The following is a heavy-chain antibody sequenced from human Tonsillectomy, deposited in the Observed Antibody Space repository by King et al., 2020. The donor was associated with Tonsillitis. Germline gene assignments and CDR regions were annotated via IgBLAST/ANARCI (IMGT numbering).Heavy chain of an antibody. Sequence: LQLQESGPGLVKPSETLSLTCTVSGGSISTSSYYWGWIRQPPGEGLEWIGNIYYGGNTYYNPSLKSRVTISVDTSKNQFSLKLISVTAADTAVYYCARIRRDYGDFQPFDCWGQGTLGTVSS. CDR1: GGSISTSSYY. CDR3: ARIRRDYGDFQPFDC. D-gene: IGHD4-17*01. J-gene: IGHJ4*02. CDR2: IYYGGNT. V-gene: IGHV4-39*01.